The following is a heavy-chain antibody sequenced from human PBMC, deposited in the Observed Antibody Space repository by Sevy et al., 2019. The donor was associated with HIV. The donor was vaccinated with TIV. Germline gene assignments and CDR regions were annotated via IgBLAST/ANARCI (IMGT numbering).Heavy chain of an antibody. V-gene: IGHV3-7*01. J-gene: IGHJ4*02. D-gene: IGHD3-10*01. CDR3: ARVLYYYGSGSSIFDY. Sequence: GGSLRLSCAASGFTFTNYWMSWVRQAPGKGLEWVANIKQDGSAKYYVDSVKGRFTISRDNAKNSLYLQMNSLRAEDTAVYYCARVLYYYGSGSSIFDYWGQGTLVTVSS. CDR1: GFTFTNYW. CDR2: IKQDGSAK.